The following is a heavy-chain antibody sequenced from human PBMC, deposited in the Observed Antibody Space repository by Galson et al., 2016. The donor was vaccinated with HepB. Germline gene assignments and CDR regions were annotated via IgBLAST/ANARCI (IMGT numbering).Heavy chain of an antibody. V-gene: IGHV4-59*01. CDR1: GGSISHYY. J-gene: IGHJ4*02. CDR3: ARGSTTLIYY. Sequence: ETLSLTCTVSGGSISHYYWSWIRQPPGRGLEWVGYIYYSGSTNYNPSLKSRVTISLDTSKNQFSLRLSSVTAADTAVYYCARGSTTLIYYWGQGTLVTVSS. CDR2: IYYSGST. D-gene: IGHD4-17*01.